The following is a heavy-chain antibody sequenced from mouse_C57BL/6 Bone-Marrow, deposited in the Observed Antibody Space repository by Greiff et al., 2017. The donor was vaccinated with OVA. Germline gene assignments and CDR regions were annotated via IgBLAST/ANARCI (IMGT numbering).Heavy chain of an antibody. Sequence: EVQLPQSGAELVRPGASVKLSCTASGFNIKDDYMHWVKQRPEQGLEWIGWIDPENGDTEYASKFQGKATITADTSSNTAYLQLSSLTSEDTAVYYCTTYGYDGNFDYWGQGTTLTVSS. V-gene: IGHV14-4*01. J-gene: IGHJ2*01. D-gene: IGHD2-2*01. CDR2: IDPENGDT. CDR3: TTYGYDGNFDY. CDR1: GFNIKDDY.